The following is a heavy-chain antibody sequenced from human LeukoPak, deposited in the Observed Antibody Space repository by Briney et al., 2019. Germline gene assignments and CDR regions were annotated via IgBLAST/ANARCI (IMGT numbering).Heavy chain of an antibody. CDR3: ARRVGYSNYNPHYGMDV. V-gene: IGHV1-2*02. CDR2: INPNSGGT. CDR1: GYTFTGYY. D-gene: IGHD4-11*01. Sequence: ASVKVSCKASGYTFTGYYMHWVRQAPGQGLEWMGWINPNSGGTNYAQKFQGRVTMTRDTSISTAYMELSRLRSDDTAVYYCARRVGYSNYNPHYGMDVWGQGTTVTVSS. J-gene: IGHJ6*02.